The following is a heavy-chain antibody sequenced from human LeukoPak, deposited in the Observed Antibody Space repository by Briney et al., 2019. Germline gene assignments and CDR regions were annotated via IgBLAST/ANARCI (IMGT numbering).Heavy chain of an antibody. CDR1: GFTFSSYS. J-gene: IGHJ3*02. CDR3: ARVPGRTNWGSYVHDAFDI. Sequence: PGGSLRLSCAASGFTFSSYSTNWVRQAPGKGLEWVSYISSSGSTIYYADSVKGRFTISRDNAKNSLYLQMNSLRAEDTAVYYCARVPGRTNWGSYVHDAFDIWGQGTMVTVSS. V-gene: IGHV3-48*04. D-gene: IGHD3-16*01. CDR2: ISSSGSTI.